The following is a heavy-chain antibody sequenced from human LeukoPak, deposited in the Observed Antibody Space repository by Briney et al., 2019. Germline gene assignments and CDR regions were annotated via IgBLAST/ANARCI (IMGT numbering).Heavy chain of an antibody. J-gene: IGHJ4*02. CDR2: IKQDGSEK. Sequence: GGSLRLSCAASGFIFTSYCMSWVRQAPGKGLEWVANIKQDGSEKYYVDSVKGRFTISRDNAKNSLFLQMSSLRAEDTAVYYCARHVRFEGVDYWGQGTLVTVSS. V-gene: IGHV3-7*01. D-gene: IGHD3-3*01. CDR1: GFIFTSYC. CDR3: ARHVRFEGVDY.